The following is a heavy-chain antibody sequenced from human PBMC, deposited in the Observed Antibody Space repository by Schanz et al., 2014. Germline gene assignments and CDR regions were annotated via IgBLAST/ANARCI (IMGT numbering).Heavy chain of an antibody. CDR2: ISSSGSYI. V-gene: IGHV3-11*05. J-gene: IGHJ4*01. Sequence: VQLVESGGGLVQPGGSLRLSCAASGFTFSDHYMDWVRQAPGKGLEWVSSISSSGSYIHYADSVKGRFTISRDNAKNTLYLQMNSLRAEDTAVYYCAREQIMAAAGRVDYWGHGTLVTVSS. CDR3: AREQIMAAAGRVDY. CDR1: GFTFSDHY. D-gene: IGHD6-13*01.